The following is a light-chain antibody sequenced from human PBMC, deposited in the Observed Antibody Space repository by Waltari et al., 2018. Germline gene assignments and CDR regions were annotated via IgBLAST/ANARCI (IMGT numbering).Light chain of an antibody. V-gene: IGLV2-14*01. CDR2: EVS. CDR1: DSDVGAYDF. CDR3: SSYTTSSAPGV. Sequence: QSALTQPASVSGSPGQSITISCSGTDSDVGAYDFVSWYQQHPGKAPHLIIYEVSNWPSGVSNRFSASKSVNTASLTIAGLQAEDEADYYCSSYTTSSAPGVFVTGTRVTVL. J-gene: IGLJ1*01.